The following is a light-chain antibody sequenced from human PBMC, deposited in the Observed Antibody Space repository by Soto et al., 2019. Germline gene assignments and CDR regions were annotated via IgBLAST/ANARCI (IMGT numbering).Light chain of an antibody. CDR3: QQSYSTPWT. CDR1: QSISTY. CDR2: GAS. J-gene: IGKJ1*01. Sequence: DIQMTQSPSSLSASVGGRVTITCRPSQSISTYLNWYQQKPGKAPKLLIYGASSLQSGVPSRFSGSGSGTDLTLTISSLQPEDFATYYCQQSYSTPWTFGQGTKVDI. V-gene: IGKV1-39*01.